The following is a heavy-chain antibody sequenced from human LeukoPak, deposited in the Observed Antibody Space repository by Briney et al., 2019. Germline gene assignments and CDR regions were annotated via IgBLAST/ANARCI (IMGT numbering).Heavy chain of an antibody. J-gene: IGHJ4*02. CDR1: GGSISSYY. CDR2: IYYSGST. D-gene: IGHD3-10*01. CDR3: ARHGYGSGSYSLTTYFDY. Sequence: SETLSLTCTVSGGSISSYYWSWIRQPPGKGLEWIGYIYYSGSTNYNPSLKSRVTISVDTSKNQFSLKLSSVTAADTAVYYCARHGYGSGSYSLTTYFDYWGQGTLVTVSS. V-gene: IGHV4-59*01.